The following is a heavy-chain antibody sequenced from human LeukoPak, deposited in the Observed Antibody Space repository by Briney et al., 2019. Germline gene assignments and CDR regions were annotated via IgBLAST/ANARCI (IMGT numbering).Heavy chain of an antibody. J-gene: IGHJ5*02. CDR1: GGSFSGYY. CDR3: ARKRKRGYCSSTSCHNWFDP. CDR2: INHSGST. Sequence: SETLSLTCAVYGGSFSGYYWSWIRQPPGKGLEWIGEINHSGSTNYNPSLKSRVTISVDTSKNQFSLELSSVTAADTAVYYCARKRKRGYCSSTSCHNWFDPWGQGTLVTVSS. D-gene: IGHD2-2*01. V-gene: IGHV4-34*01.